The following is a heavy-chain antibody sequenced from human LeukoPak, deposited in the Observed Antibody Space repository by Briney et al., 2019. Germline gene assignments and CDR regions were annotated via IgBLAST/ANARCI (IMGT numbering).Heavy chain of an antibody. J-gene: IGHJ4*02. V-gene: IGHV1-8*02. CDR1: GYTFTGYY. CDR2: MNPNSGNT. Sequence: ASVKVSCKASGYTFTGYYMHWVRQAPGQRLGWMGWMNPNSGNTGYAQKFQGRVTMTRNTSISTAYMELSSLRSEDTAVYYCARSLGKRGVALGYWGQGTLVTVSS. D-gene: IGHD3-16*01. CDR3: ARSLGKRGVALGY.